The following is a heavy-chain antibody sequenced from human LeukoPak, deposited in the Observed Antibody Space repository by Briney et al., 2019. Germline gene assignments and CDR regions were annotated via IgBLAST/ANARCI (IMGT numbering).Heavy chain of an antibody. CDR1: GGSISSYY. D-gene: IGHD3-22*01. CDR3: SRDRDYYDSSGYPFDY. Sequence: SETLSLTCTVSGGSISSYYWSWIRQPPGKGLEWIGYIYYSGSTNYNPSLKSRVTISVDTSKNQFSLKLSSVTAADTAVYFCSRDRDYYDSSGYPFDYWGQGTLVTVSS. J-gene: IGHJ4*02. V-gene: IGHV4-59*01. CDR2: IYYSGST.